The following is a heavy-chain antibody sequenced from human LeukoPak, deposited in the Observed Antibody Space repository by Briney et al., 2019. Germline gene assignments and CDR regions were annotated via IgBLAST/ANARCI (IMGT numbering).Heavy chain of an antibody. Sequence: PGGSLRLSCAASGFTFSNYAMTWVRQVPGKGLEWVSSVSGSGGTTYYADSVKGRFTISRDNSKNTLYLQMNSLRADDTAVYYCARQVDFSSGWSNWFDPWGQGTLVTVSS. CDR3: ARQVDFSSGWSNWFDP. CDR2: VSGSGGTT. V-gene: IGHV3-23*01. J-gene: IGHJ5*02. D-gene: IGHD6-19*01. CDR1: GFTFSNYA.